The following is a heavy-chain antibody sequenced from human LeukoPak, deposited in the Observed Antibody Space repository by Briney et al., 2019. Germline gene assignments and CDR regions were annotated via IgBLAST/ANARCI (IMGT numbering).Heavy chain of an antibody. D-gene: IGHD3-9*01. Sequence: TGGSLRLSCAASGFTFSDYSMNWVRQASGKGLEWVSSISSSSSYIYYADSVKGRFTISRDNARNSLYLQMNSLRAEDTAVYYCARGGRSTYFDWSPDYWGQGTLVTVSS. V-gene: IGHV3-21*06. CDR3: ARGGRSTYFDWSPDY. CDR2: ISSSSSYI. J-gene: IGHJ4*02. CDR1: GFTFSDYS.